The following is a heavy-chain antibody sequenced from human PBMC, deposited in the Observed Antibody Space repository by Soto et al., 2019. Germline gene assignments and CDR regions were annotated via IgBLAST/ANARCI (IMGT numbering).Heavy chain of an antibody. CDR3: AGVGATPRITLRVVVIGNYYYGMDV. V-gene: IGHV1-8*01. CDR1: GNTFTSYD. D-gene: IGHD3-22*01. Sequence: ASVKVSCKASGNTFTSYDINWVRQATGQGLEWMGWMNPNSGNTGYAQKFQGRVTMTRNTSISTAYMELSSLRSEDTAVYYCAGVGATPRITLRVVVIGNYYYGMDVWGQGTRVTVSS. CDR2: MNPNSGNT. J-gene: IGHJ6*02.